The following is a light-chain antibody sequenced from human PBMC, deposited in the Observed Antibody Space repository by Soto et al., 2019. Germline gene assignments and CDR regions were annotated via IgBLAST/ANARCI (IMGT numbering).Light chain of an antibody. V-gene: IGKV1-5*03. CDR2: KAS. Sequence: THSPATLSGSVGDRVTITCRASQTISSWLAWYQQKPGKAPKLLIYKASTLKSGVPSRFSGSGSGTEFTLTISSLQPDDFATYYCQHYNSYSEAFGQATKVDIK. CDR3: QHYNSYSEA. J-gene: IGKJ1*01. CDR1: QTISSW.